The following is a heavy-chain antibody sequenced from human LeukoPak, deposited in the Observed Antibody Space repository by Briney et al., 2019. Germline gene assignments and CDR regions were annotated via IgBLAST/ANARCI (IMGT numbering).Heavy chain of an antibody. Sequence: SETLSLTCAVYGGSFSGYYWSWIRQPPGKGLEWIGEINHSGSTNYNPSLKSRVTISVDTSKNQFSLKPSSVTAADTAVYYCARRITMVRGVIDWGQGTLVTVSS. CDR1: GGSFSGYY. D-gene: IGHD3-10*01. V-gene: IGHV4-34*01. J-gene: IGHJ4*02. CDR3: ARRITMVRGVID. CDR2: INHSGST.